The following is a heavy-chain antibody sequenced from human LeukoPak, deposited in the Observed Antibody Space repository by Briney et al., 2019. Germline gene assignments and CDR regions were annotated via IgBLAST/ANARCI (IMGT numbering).Heavy chain of an antibody. Sequence: PGGSLRLSCGASGFTFSNYGMSWVRQAPGKGLEWVSYISSSSSTIYYADSVKGRFTISRDNAKNSLYLQMNSLRAEDTAVYYCARDQGVQLAVWGQGTLVTVSS. CDR2: ISSSSSTI. V-gene: IGHV3-48*01. CDR1: GFTFSNYG. J-gene: IGHJ4*02. CDR3: ARDQGVQLAV. D-gene: IGHD6-6*01.